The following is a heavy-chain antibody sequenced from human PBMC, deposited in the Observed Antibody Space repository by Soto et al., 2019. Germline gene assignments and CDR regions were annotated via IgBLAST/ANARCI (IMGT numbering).Heavy chain of an antibody. CDR2: IYYSGST. J-gene: IGHJ4*02. CDR3: ARVGYCSSTSCYEGYYFDY. D-gene: IGHD2-2*01. CDR1: GGSISSGGYY. V-gene: IGHV4-31*03. Sequence: PSETLSLTCTVSGGSISSGGYYWSWIRQHPGKGLEWIGYIYYSGSTYYNPSLKSRVTISVDTSKNQFSLKLSSVTAADTAVYYCARVGYCSSTSCYEGYYFDYWGQGTLVTVSS.